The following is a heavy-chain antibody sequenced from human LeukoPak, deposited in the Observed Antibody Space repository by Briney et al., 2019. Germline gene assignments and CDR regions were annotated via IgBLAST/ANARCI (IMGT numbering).Heavy chain of an antibody. V-gene: IGHV3-53*01. CDR1: VFTVSSNY. D-gene: IGHD1-26*01. J-gene: IGHJ3*02. Sequence: GGSLRLSCTASVFTVSSNYMSWVRQAPGKGLEWVSVIYSGGSTYYADSVKGRFTISRDNSKNTLYLQMNSLRAEDTAVYYCARGGSYAVYAFDIWGQGTMVTVSS. CDR3: ARGGSYAVYAFDI. CDR2: IYSGGST.